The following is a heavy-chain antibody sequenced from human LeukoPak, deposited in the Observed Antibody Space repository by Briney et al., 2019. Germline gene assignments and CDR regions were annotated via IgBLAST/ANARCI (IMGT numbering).Heavy chain of an antibody. CDR3: ARRPSSRGDFDY. D-gene: IGHD6-13*01. CDR1: GGSFSGYY. CDR2: INHSGST. Sequence: SETLSLTCAVYGGSFSGYYWSWIRQPPGKGLEWIGEINHSGSTNYNPSLKSRVTISVDTSKNQFSLKLSSVTAADTAVYYCARRPSSRGDFDYWGQGTLVTVSS. J-gene: IGHJ4*02. V-gene: IGHV4-34*01.